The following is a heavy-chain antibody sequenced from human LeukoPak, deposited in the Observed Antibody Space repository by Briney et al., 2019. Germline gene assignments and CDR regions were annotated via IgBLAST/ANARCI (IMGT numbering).Heavy chain of an antibody. CDR1: GFSFTTYT. Sequence: GGSLRLSCAASGFSFTTYTMNWVRQPPGKGLEWISYIRTSGGVVSYTDSVKGRFTISTDSAKNSLYLQMNSLRDDDTAVYYCVRDQFYAFDIWGQGTMVTVSS. CDR3: VRDQFYAFDI. V-gene: IGHV3-48*02. J-gene: IGHJ3*02. CDR2: IRTSGGVV.